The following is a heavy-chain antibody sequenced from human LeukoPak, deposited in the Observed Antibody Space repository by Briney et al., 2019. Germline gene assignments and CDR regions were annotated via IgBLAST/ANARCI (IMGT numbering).Heavy chain of an antibody. J-gene: IGHJ4*02. V-gene: IGHV3-23*01. CDR1: GFTSTNYA. CDR3: AKELGRGSFDY. Sequence: GGSLRLSCAASGFTSTNYAMNWVRQAPGKGLEWVSAISGSGGSTYYADSVRGRFTISRDNSKNTLYLQMNSLRAEDTAVYYCAKELGRGSFDYWGQGTLVTVSS. CDR2: ISGSGGST. D-gene: IGHD1-26*01.